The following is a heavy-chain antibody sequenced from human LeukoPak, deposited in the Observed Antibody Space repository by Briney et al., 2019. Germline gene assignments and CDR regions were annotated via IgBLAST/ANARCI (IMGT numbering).Heavy chain of an antibody. Sequence: SETLSLTCAIYGGSFSGYYWSWIRQPPGKGLEWIGEINHSGSTNYNPSLKSRVTISVDTSKNQFSLKLSSVTAADTAVYYCARRVVVPAAKLNWFDPWGQGTLVTVSS. V-gene: IGHV4-34*01. CDR1: GGSFSGYY. D-gene: IGHD2-2*01. CDR2: INHSGST. CDR3: ARRVVVPAAKLNWFDP. J-gene: IGHJ5*02.